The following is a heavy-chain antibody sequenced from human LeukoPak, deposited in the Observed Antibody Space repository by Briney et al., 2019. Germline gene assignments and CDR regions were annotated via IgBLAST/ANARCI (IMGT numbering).Heavy chain of an antibody. CDR3: TSVVYKQLVPKGEDAFDI. J-gene: IGHJ3*02. V-gene: IGHV3-49*04. CDR2: IRSKAYGGTT. CDR1: GFTFGDYA. D-gene: IGHD6-6*01. Sequence: HPGGSLRLSCTASGFTFGDYAMSWVRQAPGKGLEWVGFIRSKAYGGTTEYAASVKGRFTISRDDSKSIAYLQMNSLKTEDTAVYYCTSVVYKQLVPKGEDAFDIWGQGTMVTVSS.